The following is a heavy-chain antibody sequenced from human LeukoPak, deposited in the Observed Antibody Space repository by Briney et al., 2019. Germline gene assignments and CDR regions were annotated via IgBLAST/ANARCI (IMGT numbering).Heavy chain of an antibody. J-gene: IGHJ4*02. Sequence: TSSETLSLTCTVSGYSISTSYYWGWIRQPPGKGLEWIGSIYHSGNTYYNPSLKSRVTISVDTSKNQFSLKLNSVTAADTAVYYCARAGYGDSDFDYWGQGTLVTVSS. CDR2: IYHSGNT. CDR3: ARAGYGDSDFDY. CDR1: GYSISTSYY. D-gene: IGHD4-17*01. V-gene: IGHV4-38-2*02.